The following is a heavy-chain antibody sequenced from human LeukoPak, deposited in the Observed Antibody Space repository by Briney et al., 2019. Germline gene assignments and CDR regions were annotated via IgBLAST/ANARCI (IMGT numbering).Heavy chain of an antibody. CDR3: ASVGVEYGYGDYRYFQH. Sequence: SETLSLTCTVSGGSISTYYWSWIRQPAGKGLEWIGRIYTSGSTNYNPSLKSRVTMSVDTSKKQFSLKLSSVTAADTAVYYCASVGVEYGYGDYRYFQHWGQGTLVTVSS. V-gene: IGHV4-4*07. CDR1: GGSISTYY. J-gene: IGHJ1*01. D-gene: IGHD4-17*01. CDR2: IYTSGST.